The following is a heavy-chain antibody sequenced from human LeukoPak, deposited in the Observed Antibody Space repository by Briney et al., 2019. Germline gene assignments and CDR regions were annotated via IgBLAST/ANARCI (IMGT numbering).Heavy chain of an antibody. V-gene: IGHV1-69*04. CDR1: GGTFSSYA. J-gene: IGHJ5*02. CDR3: ARQDVGQWLGFDP. D-gene: IGHD6-19*01. Sequence: GASVKVSCKASGGTFSSYAISWVRQAPGQGLEWMGRIIPILGIANYAQKFQGRVTITADKSTSTAYMELSSLRSEDTAVYYCARQDVGQWLGFDPWGQGTLVTVSS. CDR2: IIPILGIA.